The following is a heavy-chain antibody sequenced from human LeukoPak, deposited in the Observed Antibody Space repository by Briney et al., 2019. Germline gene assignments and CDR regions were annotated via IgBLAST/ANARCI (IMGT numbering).Heavy chain of an antibody. CDR2: IYHSGST. J-gene: IGHJ4*02. CDR1: GDSLSSGRYS. D-gene: IGHD2-2*01. Sequence: SQTLTLICTVSGDSLSSGRYSWRWIRQPPGKGLEWIGYIYHSGSTYYNPSLKSRVTISVDRSNNQFSLKLSPVTAADTAVYYCARGIVVVPASMPLDVGFGYWGRGTLVTVSS. V-gene: IGHV4-30-2*01. CDR3: ARGIVVVPASMPLDVGFGY.